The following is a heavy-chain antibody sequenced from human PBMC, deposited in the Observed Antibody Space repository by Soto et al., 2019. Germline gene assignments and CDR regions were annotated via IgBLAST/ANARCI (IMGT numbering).Heavy chain of an antibody. D-gene: IGHD4-17*01. V-gene: IGHV3-73*01. CDR3: TTRNTVVADFDY. CDR1: GFTFSDPA. Sequence: GGSLRLSCAASGFTFSDPAMHWVRQASGKGLEWLGLIRSKTNSYTTAYAASVKGRFTISRDDSQNTAYLQMNSLKTEDTAVYYCTTRNTVVADFDYWGQGTLVTVSS. J-gene: IGHJ4*02. CDR2: IRSKTNSYTT.